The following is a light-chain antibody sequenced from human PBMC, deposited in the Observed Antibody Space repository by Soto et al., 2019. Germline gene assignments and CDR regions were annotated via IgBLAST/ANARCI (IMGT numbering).Light chain of an antibody. V-gene: IGKV3-20*01. J-gene: IGKJ2*01. CDR2: GAS. Sequence: EMVLTQSPGTLSLSPGERATLSCRASQSVSSSYLAWYQQKPGQAPRRLIYGASSRATGIPDRFSGSGSGTDFTLTISRPEPEDSAVYYCQQYGSSPPRTFGQGTKLEIK. CDR3: QQYGSSPPRT. CDR1: QSVSSSY.